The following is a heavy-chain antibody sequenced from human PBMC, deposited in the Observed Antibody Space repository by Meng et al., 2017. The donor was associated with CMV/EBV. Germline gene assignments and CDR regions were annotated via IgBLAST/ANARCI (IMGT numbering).Heavy chain of an antibody. D-gene: IGHD1-26*01. CDR3: TTEGGSYPDAFDI. V-gene: IGHV3-15*01. CDR2: IKSKTDGGTT. CDR1: GFTFSNAW. Sequence: GGSLRPSCAASGFTFSNAWMSWVRQAPGKGLEWVGRIKSKTDGGTTDYAAPVKGRFTISRDDSKNTLYLQMNSLKTEDTAVYYCTTEGGSYPDAFDIWGQGTMVTVSS. J-gene: IGHJ3*02.